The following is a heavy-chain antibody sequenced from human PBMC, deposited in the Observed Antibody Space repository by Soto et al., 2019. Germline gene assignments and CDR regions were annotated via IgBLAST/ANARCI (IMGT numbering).Heavy chain of an antibody. CDR1: GGSFSGYY. CDR3: ARGRRGGSYYGY. D-gene: IGHD1-26*01. Sequence: SETLSLTCAVYGGSFSGYYWSWIRQPPGKGLEWIGEINHSGSTNYNPSLKSRVTISVDTSKNQFSLKLSSVTAADTAVYYCARGRRGGSYYGYWGQGTLVTVSS. J-gene: IGHJ4*02. CDR2: INHSGST. V-gene: IGHV4-34*01.